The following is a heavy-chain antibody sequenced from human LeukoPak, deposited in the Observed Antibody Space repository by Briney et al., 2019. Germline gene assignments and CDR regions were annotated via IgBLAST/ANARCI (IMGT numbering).Heavy chain of an antibody. CDR3: ATAGRGDSYGVFDY. Sequence: ASVKVSCKVSGYTLTELSMHWVRQAPGKGLEWMGGFDPEAGETIYAQKFQGRVTMTEDTSTDTAYMALSSLRSEDTAVYYCATAGRGDSYGVFDYWGQGTLVTVSS. CDR2: FDPEAGET. J-gene: IGHJ4*02. CDR1: GYTLTELS. V-gene: IGHV1-24*01. D-gene: IGHD5-18*01.